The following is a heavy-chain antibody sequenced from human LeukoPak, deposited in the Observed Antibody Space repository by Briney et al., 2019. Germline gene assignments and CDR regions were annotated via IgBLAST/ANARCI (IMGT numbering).Heavy chain of an antibody. CDR2: IIPIFGTA. J-gene: IGHJ4*02. Sequence: GASVKVSCKASEGTFSSYAISWVRQAPGQGLEWMGRIIPIFGTANYAQKFQGRVTITTDESTSTAYMELSSLRSEDTAVYYCARSWYYYDSSGYLFDYCGQGTLVTVSS. CDR1: EGTFSSYA. D-gene: IGHD3-22*01. V-gene: IGHV1-69*05. CDR3: ARSWYYYDSSGYLFDY.